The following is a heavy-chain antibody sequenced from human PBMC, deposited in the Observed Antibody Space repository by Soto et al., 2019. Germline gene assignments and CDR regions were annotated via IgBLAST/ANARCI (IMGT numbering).Heavy chain of an antibody. CDR1: GYSFTSYW. D-gene: IGHD6-13*01. Sequence: PGESLKISCKGSGYSFTSYWISWVRQMPGKGLEWMGRIDPSDSYTNYSPSFQGHVTISADKSISTAYLQWSSLKASDTAMYYCARRPLGVAAAGYYYYGMDVWGQGTTVTVSS. J-gene: IGHJ6*02. CDR3: ARRPLGVAAAGYYYYGMDV. CDR2: IDPSDSYT. V-gene: IGHV5-10-1*01.